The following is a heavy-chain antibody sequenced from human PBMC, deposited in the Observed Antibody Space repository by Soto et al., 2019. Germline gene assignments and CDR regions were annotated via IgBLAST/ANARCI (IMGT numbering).Heavy chain of an antibody. J-gene: IGHJ4*02. V-gene: IGHV1-3*01. D-gene: IGHD3-10*01. CDR2: INAANGDI. CDR1: GYTFTAYP. Sequence: QVQLVQSGAEVKKPGASVKVSCRASGYTFTAYPLNWVRQAPGQRLEWMGWINAANGDIGYSREFQGRVTITRDTSASTVYMEVSSLTSEDTAVYYCAKKDYYAAGVYHFDHWGQGTLVTVSS. CDR3: AKKDYYAAGVYHFDH.